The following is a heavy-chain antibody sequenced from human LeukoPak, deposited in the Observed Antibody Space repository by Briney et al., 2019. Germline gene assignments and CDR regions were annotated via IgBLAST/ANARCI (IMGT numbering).Heavy chain of an antibody. J-gene: IGHJ5*02. Sequence: SETLSLTCTVSGGSISSGDYYWSWIRQPPGKGLEWIGYIYYSGSTYYNPSLRSRVIISVDTSKTQFSLRLSSVAAADTAVYYCARCYHYYDSSGYYEWFDPWGQGTLVTVSS. CDR1: GGSISSGDYY. CDR3: ARCYHYYDSSGYYEWFDP. V-gene: IGHV4-30-4*01. D-gene: IGHD3-22*01. CDR2: IYYSGST.